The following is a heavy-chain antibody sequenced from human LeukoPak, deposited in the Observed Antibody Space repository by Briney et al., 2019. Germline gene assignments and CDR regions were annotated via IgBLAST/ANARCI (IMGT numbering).Heavy chain of an antibody. D-gene: IGHD3-16*01. CDR1: GYTFTGYY. CDR2: INPNSGGT. V-gene: IGHV1-2*02. CDR3: ARDHRYGGIDS. J-gene: IGHJ4*02. Sequence: ASVKVSCKASGYTFTGYYMHWVRQAPGQGLEWMGWINPNSGGTNYAQDFHGRVTMTRDTSISTAYMELSRLRSDDTAVYYCARDHRYGGIDSWGQGTLVTVSS.